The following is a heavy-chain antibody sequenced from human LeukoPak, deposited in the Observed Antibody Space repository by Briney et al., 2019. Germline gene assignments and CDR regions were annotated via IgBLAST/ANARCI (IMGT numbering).Heavy chain of an antibody. J-gene: IGHJ1*01. V-gene: IGHV3-30*03. CDR1: GFSFTNYA. D-gene: IGHD6-25*01. Sequence: GGSLRLSCTGSGFSFTNYAMHWVRQAPGEGLEWVAVISYDQSKIYYADSVKGRFTISRDLSTNTLYLQMNSLTTEDTAMYFCARRPVAAEYFQHWGQGTLVTVSS. CDR2: ISYDQSKI. CDR3: ARRPVAAEYFQH.